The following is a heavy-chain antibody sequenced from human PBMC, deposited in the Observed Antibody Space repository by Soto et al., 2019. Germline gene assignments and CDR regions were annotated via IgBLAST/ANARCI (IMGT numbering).Heavy chain of an antibody. J-gene: IGHJ4*02. CDR3: ARAGYSSSWYWDFDY. D-gene: IGHD6-13*01. CDR1: GGSISSYY. Sequence: PSETLSLTCTVSGGSISSYYWSWIRQPPGKGLEWIGYFYFSGSTNYNPSLKSRVTISLDTSMNQFSLKLSSVTAADTAVYYCARAGYSSSWYWDFDYWGQGTLVTVSS. CDR2: FYFSGST. V-gene: IGHV4-59*01.